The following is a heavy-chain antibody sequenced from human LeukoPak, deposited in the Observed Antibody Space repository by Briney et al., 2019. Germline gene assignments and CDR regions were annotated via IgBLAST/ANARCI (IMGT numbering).Heavy chain of an antibody. J-gene: IGHJ4*02. D-gene: IGHD3-3*01. CDR3: ARDPLSITIFGVVITSTYFDY. V-gene: IGHV1-69*13. Sequence: SVKVSCKASGYTFTSYGINWVRQATGQGLEWMGGIIPIFGTANYAQKFQGRVTITADESTSTAYMELSSLRSEDTAVYYCARDPLSITIFGVVITSTYFDYWGQGTLVTVSS. CDR1: GYTFTSYG. CDR2: IIPIFGTA.